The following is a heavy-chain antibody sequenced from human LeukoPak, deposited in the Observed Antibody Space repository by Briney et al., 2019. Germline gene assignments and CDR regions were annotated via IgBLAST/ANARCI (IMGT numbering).Heavy chain of an antibody. D-gene: IGHD1-26*01. CDR1: GFTFSSYG. V-gene: IGHV3-30*18. CDR3: ANSDPSGY. Sequence: GGSLRLSCTASGFTFSSYGMHWVRQAPGKGLEWVAVISYDGSNKYYADSVKGRFTISRDNSKNTLYLQMNSLRAEDTAVYYCANSDPSGYWGQGTVVTVSS. J-gene: IGHJ4*02. CDR2: ISYDGSNK.